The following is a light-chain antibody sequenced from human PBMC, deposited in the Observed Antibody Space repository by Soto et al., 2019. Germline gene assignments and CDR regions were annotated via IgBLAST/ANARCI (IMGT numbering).Light chain of an antibody. V-gene: IGLV2-14*01. J-gene: IGLJ1*01. CDR2: DVS. CDR3: SSYTSSSTPYV. Sequence: QSVLTQPASMSGSPGQSITISCTGTSSDVGGYNYVSWYQQHPGKAPKLRIYDVSNRPSGVSNRFSGSKSGNTASLTISGLQAEDEADYYCSSYTSSSTPYVFGTGTKVTVL. CDR1: SSDVGGYNY.